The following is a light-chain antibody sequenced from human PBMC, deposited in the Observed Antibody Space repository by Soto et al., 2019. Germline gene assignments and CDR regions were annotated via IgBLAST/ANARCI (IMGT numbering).Light chain of an antibody. V-gene: IGKV1-13*02. CDR2: DAS. CDR1: QGIGNA. J-gene: IGKJ1*01. Sequence: IQMSQSPSSLSASVGDRVTISCRASQGIGNALGWYQQKPGKAPKLLIYDASSLESGVPSRFSGSGSGTDFTLTINCLQSEDFATYYCQQYYSYSWTFGQGTKVDIK. CDR3: QQYYSYSWT.